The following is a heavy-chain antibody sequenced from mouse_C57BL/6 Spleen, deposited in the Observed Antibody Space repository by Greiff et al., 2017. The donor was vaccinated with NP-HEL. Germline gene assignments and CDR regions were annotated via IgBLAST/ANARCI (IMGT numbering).Heavy chain of an antibody. J-gene: IGHJ2*01. V-gene: IGHV1-64*01. CDR2: IHPNSGST. Sequence: QVQLQQPGAELVKPGASVKLSCKASGYTFTSYWMHWVKQRPGQGLEWIGMIHPNSGSTNYNEKFKSKATLTVDKSSSTAYMQLSSLTSEDSAVYYCARAGTGTRFFDYWGQGTTLTVSS. CDR3: ARAGTGTRFFDY. D-gene: IGHD4-1*01. CDR1: GYTFTSYW.